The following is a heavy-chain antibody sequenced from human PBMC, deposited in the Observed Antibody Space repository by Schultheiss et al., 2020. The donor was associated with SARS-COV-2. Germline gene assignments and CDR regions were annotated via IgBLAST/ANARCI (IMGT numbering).Heavy chain of an antibody. D-gene: IGHD6-13*01. V-gene: IGHV1-46*01. CDR3: ARSAGIDWYFDL. CDR1: GYTFTSYY. CDR2: INPSGGST. Sequence: ASVKVSCKASGYTFTSYYMHWVRQAPGQGLEWMGIINPSGGSTSYAQKFQGRVTMTRDTSISTAYMELSRLRSDDTAVYYCARSAGIDWYFDLWGRGTLVTVSS. J-gene: IGHJ2*01.